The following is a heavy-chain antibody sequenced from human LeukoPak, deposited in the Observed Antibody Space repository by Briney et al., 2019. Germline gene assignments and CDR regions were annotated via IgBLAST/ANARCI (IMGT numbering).Heavy chain of an antibody. J-gene: IGHJ6*03. Sequence: SETLSLTCTVSGGSISSYYWSWIRQPPGKGLEWIGYIYYSGSTNYNPSLKSRVTISVDTSKNQFSLKLSSVTAADTAVYYCARVLWFGFAYYYMDVWGKGTTVTISS. CDR2: IYYSGST. CDR3: ARVLWFGFAYYYMDV. D-gene: IGHD3-10*01. CDR1: GGSISSYY. V-gene: IGHV4-59*08.